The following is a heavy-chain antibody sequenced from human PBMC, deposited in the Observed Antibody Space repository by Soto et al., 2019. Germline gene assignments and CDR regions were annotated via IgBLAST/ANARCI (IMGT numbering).Heavy chain of an antibody. CDR3: ARGISGDPDY. CDR2: IIPILGIA. D-gene: IGHD2-15*01. Sequence: GASVKVCCKDSGGTFSSYTIRWVRQAPGQGLEWVGRIIPILGIANYAQKFQGRVTITADKSTSTAYMELSSLRSEDTAVYYCARGISGDPDYWGQGTLVTVSS. CDR1: GGTFSSYT. V-gene: IGHV1-69*02. J-gene: IGHJ4*02.